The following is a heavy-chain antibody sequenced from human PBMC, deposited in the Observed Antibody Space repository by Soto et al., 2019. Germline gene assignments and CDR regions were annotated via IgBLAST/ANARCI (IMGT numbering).Heavy chain of an antibody. J-gene: IGHJ6*02. CDR3: ARDFKRRYYYGSGSYFSYYYGMDV. CDR2: IIPIFGTA. V-gene: IGHV1-69*13. D-gene: IGHD3-10*01. Sequence: ASVKVSCKASGGTFSSYAISWVRQAPGQGLEWMGGIIPIFGTANYAQKFQGRVTITADESTSTAYMELSSLRSEDTAVYYCARDFKRRYYYGSGSYFSYYYGMDVWGQGTTVTVSS. CDR1: GGTFSSYA.